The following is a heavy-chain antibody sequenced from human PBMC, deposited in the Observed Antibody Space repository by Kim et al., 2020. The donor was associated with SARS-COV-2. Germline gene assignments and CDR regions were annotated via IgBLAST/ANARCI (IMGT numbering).Heavy chain of an antibody. J-gene: IGHJ3*02. V-gene: IGHV4-34*01. Sequence: NYNPSLKSRVTISVDTSKNQFSLKLSSVTAADTAVYYCARGRGPKKAFDIWGQGTMVTVSS. D-gene: IGHD3-10*01. CDR3: ARGRGPKKAFDI.